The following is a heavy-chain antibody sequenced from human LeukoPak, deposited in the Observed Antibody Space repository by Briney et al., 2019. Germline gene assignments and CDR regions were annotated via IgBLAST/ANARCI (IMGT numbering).Heavy chain of an antibody. CDR1: GFTFSSYA. CDR2: IGGGGGTT. Sequence: PGGSLRLFCAASGFTFSSYAMIWVRQAPGKGLEWVSIIGGGGGTTYYADSVKGRFTISRDNSKNTLHLQMNSLRAEDTAIYYCAKYVVASPTRQFDYWGQGTLVTVSS. CDR3: AKYVVASPTRQFDY. D-gene: IGHD2-2*01. V-gene: IGHV3-23*01. J-gene: IGHJ4*02.